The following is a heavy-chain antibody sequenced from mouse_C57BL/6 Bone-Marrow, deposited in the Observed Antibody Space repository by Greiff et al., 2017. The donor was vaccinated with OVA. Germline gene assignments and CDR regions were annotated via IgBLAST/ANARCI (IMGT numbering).Heavy chain of an antibody. D-gene: IGHD4-1*01. V-gene: IGHV1-81*01. CDR2: IYPRSGNT. CDR3: ARLWDGFAY. Sequence: VQRVESGAELARPGASVKLSCKASGYTFTSYGISWVKQRTGQGLEWIGEIYPRSGNTYYNEKFKGKATLTADKSSSTAYMELRSLTSEDSAVYFCARLWDGFAYWGQGTLVTVSA. J-gene: IGHJ3*01. CDR1: GYTFTSYG.